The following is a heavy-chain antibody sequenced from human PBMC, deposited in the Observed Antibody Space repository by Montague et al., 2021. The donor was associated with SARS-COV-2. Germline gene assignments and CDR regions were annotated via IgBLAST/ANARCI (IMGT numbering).Heavy chain of an antibody. CDR2: IKQDGSET. CDR3: ARDSFVVVPAASHYYYYYGMDV. Sequence: SLRLSCAASGFTFSSYWMSWVRQAPGKGLEWVANIKQDGSETYYVDSVKGRFTISRDNAKNSLYLQMNSLRAEDTAVYYCARDSFVVVPAASHYYYYYGMDVWGQGTPVTVSS. J-gene: IGHJ6*02. D-gene: IGHD2-2*01. CDR1: GFTFSSYW. V-gene: IGHV3-7*01.